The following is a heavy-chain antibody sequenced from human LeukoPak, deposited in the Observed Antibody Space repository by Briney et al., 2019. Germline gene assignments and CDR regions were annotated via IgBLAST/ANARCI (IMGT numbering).Heavy chain of an antibody. CDR1: GYTFTGYY. D-gene: IGHD7-27*01. Sequence: ASVKVSSQASGYTFTGYYIHWVRQAPGQGLEWMGWINPNTGGTSYAQKFQGRVTMTRDTSISTAYMELSRLTSDDTAVYFCAREETNWGDAFDIWGQGTMVTVSS. J-gene: IGHJ3*02. V-gene: IGHV1-2*02. CDR2: INPNTGGT. CDR3: AREETNWGDAFDI.